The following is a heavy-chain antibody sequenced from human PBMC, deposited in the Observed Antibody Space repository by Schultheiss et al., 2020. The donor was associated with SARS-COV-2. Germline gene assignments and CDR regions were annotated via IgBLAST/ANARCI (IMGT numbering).Heavy chain of an antibody. V-gene: IGHV4-59*06. J-gene: IGHJ2*01. CDR3: ASGDIVVAFWYFDL. D-gene: IGHD2-21*01. CDR2: IYYSGST. Sequence: SETLSLTCTVSGGSISSYYWSWIRQPPGKGLEWIGYIYYSGSTYYNPSLKSRVTISVDTSKNHFSQKLSSVTAADTAVYYCASGDIVVAFWYFDLWGRGTLVTVSS. CDR1: GGSISSYY.